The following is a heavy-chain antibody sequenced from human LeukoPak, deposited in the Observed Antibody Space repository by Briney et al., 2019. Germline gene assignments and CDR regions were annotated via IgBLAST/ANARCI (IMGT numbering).Heavy chain of an antibody. Sequence: PGRSLRLSCAASGFTFDDYAMHWVRQAPGKGLEWVSAISGSGGSTYYADSVKGRFTISRDNSKNTLYLQMNSLRAEDTAVYYCAKGVSSSSWYSYYYYMDVWGKGTTVTIS. V-gene: IGHV3-23*01. CDR1: GFTFDDYA. J-gene: IGHJ6*03. CDR3: AKGVSSSSWYSYYYYMDV. D-gene: IGHD6-13*01. CDR2: ISGSGGST.